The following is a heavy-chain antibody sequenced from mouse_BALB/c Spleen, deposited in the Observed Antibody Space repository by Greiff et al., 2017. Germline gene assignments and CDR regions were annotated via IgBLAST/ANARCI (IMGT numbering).Heavy chain of an antibody. CDR3: ARWDWDVGYFDY. J-gene: IGHJ2*01. V-gene: IGHV5-17*02. CDR2: ISSGSSTI. D-gene: IGHD4-1*01. CDR1: GFTFSSFG. Sequence: EVKLVESGGGLVQPGGSRKLSCAASGFTFSSFGMHWVRQAPEKGLEWVAYISSGSSTIYYADTVKGIVTITIDNPTTTLFLQMTSLRSEDTAMYYCARWDWDVGYFDYWGQGTTLTVSS.